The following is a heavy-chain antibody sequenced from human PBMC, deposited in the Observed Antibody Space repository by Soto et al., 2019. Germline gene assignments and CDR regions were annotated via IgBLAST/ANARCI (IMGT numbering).Heavy chain of an antibody. J-gene: IGHJ4*02. V-gene: IGHV4-4*02. D-gene: IGHD6-19*01. CDR1: GGSISSTNW. Sequence: QVQLQESGPGLVKPSGTLSLTCAVSGGSISSTNWWNWVRQPPGKGLEWIGEIAHSGSTNYNPSLKSRVTMSVDKPKNQFSLKLSSVTAADTAVYYWVRDSGNGWKDYWGQGTLVTVSS. CDR2: IAHSGST. CDR3: VRDSGNGWKDY.